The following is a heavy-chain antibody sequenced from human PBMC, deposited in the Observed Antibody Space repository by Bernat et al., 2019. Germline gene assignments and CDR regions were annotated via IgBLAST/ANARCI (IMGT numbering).Heavy chain of an antibody. CDR3: ARSLGGRTTSNDHGLDV. Sequence: QVTLRESGPALVEPTQTLTLTCTFSGFSLSTTTMCVSWIRQPPGKGLEWLARIDWDDDKYYSASLKTRLTISKDTARNQVVLTMTSMDPVDTATYFCARSLGGRTTSNDHGLDVWGQGTAVTV. CDR1: GFSLSTTTMC. CDR2: IDWDDDK. J-gene: IGHJ6*01. V-gene: IGHV2-70*15. D-gene: IGHD1-1*01.